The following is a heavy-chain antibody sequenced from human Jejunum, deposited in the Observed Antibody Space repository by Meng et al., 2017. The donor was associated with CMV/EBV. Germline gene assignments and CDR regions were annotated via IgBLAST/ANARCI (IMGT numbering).Heavy chain of an antibody. Sequence: SGFTVSSNSLSWVRQAPGKGLEWVSIIYRGGTAYYADSVKGRFTISRDNSKNALSLQMGSLRAEDTAVYYCARQTVVAGSYYGMDVWGQGTTVTVSS. J-gene: IGHJ6*02. CDR2: IYRGGTA. V-gene: IGHV3-66*02. CDR1: GFTVSSNS. D-gene: IGHD2-2*01. CDR3: ARQTVVAGSYYGMDV.